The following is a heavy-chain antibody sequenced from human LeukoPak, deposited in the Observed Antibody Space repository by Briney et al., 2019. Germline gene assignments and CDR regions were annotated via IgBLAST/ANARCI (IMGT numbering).Heavy chain of an antibody. CDR1: GFTFSSYA. CDR3: ARPSGTPYYFDY. J-gene: IGHJ4*02. CDR2: ISYDGSNK. Sequence: GGSLRLSCAASGFTFSSYAMHWVRQAPGKGLEWVAVISYDGSNKYYADSVKGRFTISRDNSKNTLYLQMNSLRAEDTAVYYCARPSGTPYYFDYWGQGTLVTVSS. V-gene: IGHV3-30-3*01. D-gene: IGHD3-10*01.